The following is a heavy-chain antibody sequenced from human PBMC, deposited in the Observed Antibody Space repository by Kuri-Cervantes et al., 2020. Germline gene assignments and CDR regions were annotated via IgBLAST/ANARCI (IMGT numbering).Heavy chain of an antibody. J-gene: IGHJ4*02. CDR2: FDPEDGET. CDR3: ATAGGGQLGRLDY. V-gene: IGHV1-24*01. CDR1: GYTFTSYD. D-gene: IGHD6-6*01. Sequence: ASVKVSCKASGYTFTSYDINWVRQATGQGLEWMGGFDPEDGETIYAQKFQGRVTMTEDTSTDTAYMELSSLRSEDTAVYYCATAGGGQLGRLDYWGQGTLVTVSS.